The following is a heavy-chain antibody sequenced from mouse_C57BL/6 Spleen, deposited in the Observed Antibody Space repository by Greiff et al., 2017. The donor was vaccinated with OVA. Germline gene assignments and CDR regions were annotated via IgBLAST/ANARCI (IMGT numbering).Heavy chain of an antibody. J-gene: IGHJ3*01. CDR2: INPNNGGT. CDR1: GYTFTDYY. CDR3: AREGLYSWFAY. D-gene: IGHD1-1*01. V-gene: IGHV1-18*01. Sequence: VQLKESGPELVKPGASVKISCKASGYTFTDYYMDWVKQSHGKSLEWIGDINPNNGGTMYNQKFKGKATLTVDKSSSTAYMELSSLTSEDTAVYYCAREGLYSWFAYWGQGTLVTVSA.